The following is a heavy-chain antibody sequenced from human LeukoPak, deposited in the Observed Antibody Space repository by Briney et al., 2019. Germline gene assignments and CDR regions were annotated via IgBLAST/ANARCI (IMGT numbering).Heavy chain of an antibody. Sequence: QAGGSLRLSCAASGFTFSSYAMSWVRQAPGKGLEWVSAISGSGGSTYYADSVKGRFTISRDKSKNTLYLQMNSLRAEDTAVYYCAKDLYCSSTSCHGGFDYWGQGTLVSVSS. D-gene: IGHD2-2*01. CDR1: GFTFSSYA. V-gene: IGHV3-23*01. J-gene: IGHJ4*02. CDR2: ISGSGGST. CDR3: AKDLYCSSTSCHGGFDY.